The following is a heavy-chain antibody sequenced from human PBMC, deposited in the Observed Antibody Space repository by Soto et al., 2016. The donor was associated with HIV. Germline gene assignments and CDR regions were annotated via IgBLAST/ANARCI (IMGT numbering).Heavy chain of an antibody. V-gene: IGHV3-30*04. D-gene: IGHD2-21*02. J-gene: IGHJ1*01. CDR2: ISYDGSHK. Sequence: VQLVESGGGVVQPGRSLRLSCAASGFIFSNYAIHWVRQAPGKGTGSGVAVISYDGSHKYFADSVKGRFTISRDNSKNMVYLQMNSLRVEDTAVYYCARMVVTRYFQNWGLGTLVTVSS. CDR3: ARMVVTRYFQN. CDR1: GFIFSNYA.